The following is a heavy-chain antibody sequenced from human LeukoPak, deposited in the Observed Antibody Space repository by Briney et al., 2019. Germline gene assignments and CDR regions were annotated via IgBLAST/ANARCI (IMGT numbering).Heavy chain of an antibody. D-gene: IGHD2-15*01. V-gene: IGHV4-4*07. CDR3: ARDRYCSGGSCSEDHDAFDI. Sequence: SETLSLTCTDSDGSISSYYWSWIRQPAGKGLEWIGRIYTSGSTNYNPSLKSRVTMSVDTSKNQFSLKLSSVTAADTAVYYCARDRYCSGGSCSEDHDAFDIWGQGTMVTVSS. CDR2: IYTSGST. CDR1: DGSISSYY. J-gene: IGHJ3*02.